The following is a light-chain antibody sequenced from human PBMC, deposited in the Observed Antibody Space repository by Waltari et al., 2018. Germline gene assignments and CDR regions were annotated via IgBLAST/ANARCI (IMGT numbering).Light chain of an antibody. Sequence: QPVLTQPPSASASLGASVTLPFPLSSVPSSYKLDLHHTHPGQGPRAQLRVGPRFVMLVVTGGIVGSKGDGIPDRFSVLGSGLNRYLTIKNIQEEDESDYHCGADHGSGSNFIVVFGGGTKLTVL. CDR1: SVPSSYK. V-gene: IGLV9-49*01. CDR3: GADHGSGSNFIVV. CDR2: VVTGGIVG. J-gene: IGLJ2*01.